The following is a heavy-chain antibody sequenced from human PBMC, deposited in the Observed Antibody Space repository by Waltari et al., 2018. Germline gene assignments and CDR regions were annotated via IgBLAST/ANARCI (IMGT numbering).Heavy chain of an antibody. V-gene: IGHV4-59*11. Sequence: QVQLQESGPGLVKPSETLSLTCTASGVSISSQYWGWIRQSPGKGLEWIGYIFYIGSINYNPSLKSRVTISVDTSKSQFSLRLTSVTAADTAVYYCARGERNGLDYWGQGTLVTVSS. CDR2: IFYIGSI. D-gene: IGHD1-26*01. J-gene: IGHJ4*02. CDR3: ARGERNGLDY. CDR1: GVSISSQY.